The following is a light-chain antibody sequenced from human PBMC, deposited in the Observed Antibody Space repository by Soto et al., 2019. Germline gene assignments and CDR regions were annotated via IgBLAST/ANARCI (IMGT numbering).Light chain of an antibody. CDR2: KVS. V-gene: IGKV2-24*01. CDR3: MQATQYRPYT. J-gene: IGKJ2*01. Sequence: DVVMTQNPLSSPVTLGQPASISCRSSESLQHRYGNTYLNWLQQRPGQPPRLLIYKVSNRFSGVPDRFSGSGAGTDFTLKISRVEAEDVGVYYCMQATQYRPYTFGQGIKLEIK. CDR1: ESLQHRYGNTY.